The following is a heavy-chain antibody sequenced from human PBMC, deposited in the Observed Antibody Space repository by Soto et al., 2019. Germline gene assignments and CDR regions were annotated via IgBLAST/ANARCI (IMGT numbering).Heavy chain of an antibody. V-gene: IGHV4-31*03. D-gene: IGHD1-26*01. J-gene: IGHJ4*02. CDR3: AIDSSGSYPPFDY. Sequence: QVQLQESGPGLVKPSQTLSLTCTVSGGSISSGGYYWSWIRQHPGKGLEWIGYIYYSGSTYYNPSLKSRVTSTVDTSKHQVALKLSSVTAADTAVYYCAIDSSGSYPPFDYWGQGTLVTVSS. CDR2: IYYSGST. CDR1: GGSISSGGYY.